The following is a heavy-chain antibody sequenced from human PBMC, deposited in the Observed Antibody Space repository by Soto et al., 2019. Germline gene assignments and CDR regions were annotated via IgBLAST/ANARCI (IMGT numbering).Heavy chain of an antibody. D-gene: IGHD6-6*01. V-gene: IGHV4-31*03. CDR3: ARSSTSSSYGGYYFDY. J-gene: IGHJ4*02. CDR1: GGSITSDGYY. CDR2: IYYSGTT. Sequence: SETLSLTCTVSGGSITSDGYYWSWIRQHPGKGLEWIGYIYYSGTTYYNPSLRSRVTISVETSKSQFSLTLSSVTAADTAVYYCARSSTSSSYGGYYFDYWGQGTLVTVSS.